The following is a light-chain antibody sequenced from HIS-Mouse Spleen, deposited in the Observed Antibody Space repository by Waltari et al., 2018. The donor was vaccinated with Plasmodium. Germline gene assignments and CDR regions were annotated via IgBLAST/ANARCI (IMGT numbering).Light chain of an antibody. CDR1: HGISNY. Sequence: DIQMTQSPSSLSASVGDRVTITARASHGISNYLAWFQQKPVKTPKSLIYAASRLQSGVPSKCSGSGSGTYFTLTISRLQPEDFATYYCQQYNSYPLTFGGGTKVEIK. CDR2: AAS. J-gene: IGKJ4*02. CDR3: QQYNSYPLT. V-gene: IGKV1-16*02.